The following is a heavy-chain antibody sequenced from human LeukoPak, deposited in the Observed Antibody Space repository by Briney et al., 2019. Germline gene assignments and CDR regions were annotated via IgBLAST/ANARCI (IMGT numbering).Heavy chain of an antibody. Sequence: ASVKVSCKASGYTFTSYDINWVRQATGQGLEWMGWISAYNGNTNYAQKLQGRVTMTTDTSTSTAYMELRSLRSDDTAVYYCARDPFPYYYDSSGYYNYWGQGTLVTVSS. CDR1: GYTFTSYD. CDR3: ARDPFPYYYDSSGYYNY. V-gene: IGHV1-18*01. J-gene: IGHJ4*02. CDR2: ISAYNGNT. D-gene: IGHD3-22*01.